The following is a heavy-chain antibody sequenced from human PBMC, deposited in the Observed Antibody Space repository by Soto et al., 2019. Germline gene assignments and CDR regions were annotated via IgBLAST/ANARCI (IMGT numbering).Heavy chain of an antibody. J-gene: IGHJ4*02. CDR2: ISWNSGNI. CDR1: GFTFDDYA. CDR3: VRSKVGYSYGTPFDY. Sequence: EVQLEESGGALVQPGRSLRLSCAASGFTFDDYAMYWVRQVLGKGLEWVSSISWNSGNIGYADSVKGRFTTSRDNAENSLYLQMHSLRPEDTALYYCVRSKVGYSYGTPFDYWGQGTLVTVSS. D-gene: IGHD5-18*01. V-gene: IGHV3-9*01.